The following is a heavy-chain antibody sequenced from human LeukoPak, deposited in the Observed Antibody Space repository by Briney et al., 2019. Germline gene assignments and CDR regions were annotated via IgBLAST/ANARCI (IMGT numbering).Heavy chain of an antibody. CDR1: GFIFNSRS. CDR3: ARSSGWYHRGPDYYYYYMDA. V-gene: IGHV3-21*01. Sequence: GGSLRLSCAASGFIFNSRSMNWVRQAPGKGLEWVSSISSTSSYIYYADSVKSRFTISRDNAKNSLYLQMNSLRAEDTAVYYCARSSGWYHRGPDYYYYYMDAWGKGTTVTVS. J-gene: IGHJ6*03. D-gene: IGHD6-19*01. CDR2: ISSTSSYI.